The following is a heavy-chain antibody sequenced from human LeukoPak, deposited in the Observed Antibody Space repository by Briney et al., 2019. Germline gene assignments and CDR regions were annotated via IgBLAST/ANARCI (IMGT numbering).Heavy chain of an antibody. V-gene: IGHV4-39*01. Sequence: SETLSLTCTVSGGSISSTSSYWGWIRQPPGKGLERIGSVRYSGKTYYNPSLKSRVTMSLDTSKNQFSLRLTSVTAADTAVYSCARHYYDSSGLAYYFDYWDQGTLVTVSS. J-gene: IGHJ4*02. D-gene: IGHD3-22*01. CDR1: GGSISSTSSY. CDR2: VRYSGKT. CDR3: ARHYYDSSGLAYYFDY.